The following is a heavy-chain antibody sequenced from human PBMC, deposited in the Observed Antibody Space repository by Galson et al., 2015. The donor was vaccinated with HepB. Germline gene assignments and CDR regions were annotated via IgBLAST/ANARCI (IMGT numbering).Heavy chain of an antibody. J-gene: IGHJ4*02. CDR3: TTMGPPGYYYDSSGDDY. D-gene: IGHD3-22*01. CDR1: GITVTNVW. V-gene: IGHV3-15*01. CDR2: IKSKIDGGTT. Sequence: SLRLSCAASGITVTNVWVSWVRQAPGKGLEWVGRIKSKIDGGTTDYAAPVKGRFTISRDDSKNTLYLQMNSLKTEDTAVYYCTTMGPPGYYYDSSGDDYWGQGTLVTVSS.